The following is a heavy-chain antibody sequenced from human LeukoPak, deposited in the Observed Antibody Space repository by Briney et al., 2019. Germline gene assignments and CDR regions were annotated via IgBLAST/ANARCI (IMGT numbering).Heavy chain of an antibody. D-gene: IGHD3-10*01. J-gene: IGHJ4*02. CDR1: GGSISSSNW. CDR3: ARQEGYYYGSGSPQIDY. V-gene: IGHV4-4*02. CDR2: IYHSGST. Sequence: PSETLSLTCAVSGGSISSSNWWSWVRQPPGKGLEWIGEIYHSGSTNYNPSLKSRVTISVDKSKNQFSLKLSSVTAADTAVYYCARQEGYYYGSGSPQIDYWGQGTLVTVSS.